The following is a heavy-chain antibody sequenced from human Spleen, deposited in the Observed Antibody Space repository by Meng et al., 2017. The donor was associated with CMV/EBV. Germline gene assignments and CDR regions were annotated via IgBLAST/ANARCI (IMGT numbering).Heavy chain of an antibody. V-gene: IGHV4-34*01. CDR3: ARSPIDFWSGLCWFDS. CDR1: GGSFGDYY. D-gene: IGHD3-3*01. CDR2: INDRGST. J-gene: IGHJ5*01. Sequence: LRLSCAVYGGSFGDYYWNWIRQPPGKGLEWIGEINDRGSTNYNPSLQSRVTISVDTSKKQFSLRLSSVTAADTAVYYCARSPIDFWSGLCWFDSWGQGTLVTVSS.